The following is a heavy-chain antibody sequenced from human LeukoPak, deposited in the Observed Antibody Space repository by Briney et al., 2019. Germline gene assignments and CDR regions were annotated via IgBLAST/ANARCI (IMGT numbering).Heavy chain of an antibody. CDR3: TRSRRMVQGYFDY. CDR1: GGSLSGSY. J-gene: IGHJ4*02. Sequence: PPETPSLTCAVHGGSLSGSYSSWIRNPPGKGVGWIGQINHRGSTNYTPSLQSRVTISVDTSKNQFFQKQSSGAAADTAVYYCTRSRRMVQGYFDYWGQGTLATVSS. V-gene: IGHV4-34*01. CDR2: INHRGST. D-gene: IGHD3-10*01.